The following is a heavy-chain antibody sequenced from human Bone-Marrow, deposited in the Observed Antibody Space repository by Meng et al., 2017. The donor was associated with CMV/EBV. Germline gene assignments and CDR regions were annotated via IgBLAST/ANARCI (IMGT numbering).Heavy chain of an antibody. CDR3: ARALEVDYFDY. D-gene: IGHD2-15*01. V-gene: IGHV4-61*01. CDR2: IYYSGST. J-gene: IGHJ4*02. Sequence: SETLSLTCTVSGGSVNSVSYYWSWIRQPPGKGLEWIGHIYYSGSTNYNPSLKSRVTISVDTSKNQFSLKLSSVTAADTAVYYCARALEVDYFDYWGQGTLVTVSS. CDR1: GGSVNSVSYY.